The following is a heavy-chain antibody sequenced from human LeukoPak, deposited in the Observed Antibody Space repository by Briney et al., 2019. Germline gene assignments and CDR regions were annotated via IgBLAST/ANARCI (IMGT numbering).Heavy chain of an antibody. CDR2: IIPIFGTA. J-gene: IGHJ4*02. V-gene: IGHV1-69*05. CDR3: ARASYYDSSDYHHLYYFDY. D-gene: IGHD3-22*01. CDR1: GGTFSSYA. Sequence: EASVKVSCKASGGTFSSYAISWVRQAPGQGLEWMGGIIPIFGTANYAQKFQGRVTITTDESTSTAYMELSSLRSEDTAVYYCARASYYDSSDYHHLYYFDYWGQGTLVTVSS.